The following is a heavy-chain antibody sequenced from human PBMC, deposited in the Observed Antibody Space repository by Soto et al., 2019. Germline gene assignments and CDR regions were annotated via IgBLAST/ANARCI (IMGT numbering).Heavy chain of an antibody. CDR2: ISSSGSTI. CDR3: ARGSRKYYDFWSGYYPHFLGMDV. D-gene: IGHD3-3*01. CDR1: GFTFSSYE. V-gene: IGHV3-48*03. J-gene: IGHJ6*02. Sequence: GGSLRLSCAASGFTFSSYEMNWVRQASGKGLEWVSYISSSGSTIYYADSVKGRFTISRDNAKNSLYLQMNSLRAEDTAVYYCARGSRKYYDFWSGYYPHFLGMDVWGQGTTVTVSS.